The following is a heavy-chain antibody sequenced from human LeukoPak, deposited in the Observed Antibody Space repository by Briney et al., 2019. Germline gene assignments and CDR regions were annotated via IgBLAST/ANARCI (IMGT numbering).Heavy chain of an antibody. D-gene: IGHD3-10*01. V-gene: IGHV3-48*03. CDR1: GFTFSSYE. Sequence: GGSLRLSCAASGFTFSSYEMNWVPHAPGKGLEWVSYISSSGSTIYYADSVKGRFPISRDNAKNSLYLQMNSLRAEDTAVYYCARHPPLPSAGWGQGTLVTVSS. J-gene: IGHJ4*02. CDR3: ARHPPLPSAG. CDR2: ISSSGSTI.